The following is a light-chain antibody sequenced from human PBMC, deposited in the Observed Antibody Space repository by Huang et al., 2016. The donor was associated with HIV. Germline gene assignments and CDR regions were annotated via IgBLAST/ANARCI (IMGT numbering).Light chain of an antibody. J-gene: IGKJ2*01. V-gene: IGKV1-5*03. CDR3: QQYSRSAT. CDR2: KAY. CDR1: QSVTIW. Sequence: DIQMTQSPSTLSAAVGDRVTLTCRASQSVTIWFAWCQKKPGKAPKHLIYKAYTLENGGPSRCSGSGSGTEFTLTIDSLQPDDVATYYCQQYSRSATFGQGTKLEIK.